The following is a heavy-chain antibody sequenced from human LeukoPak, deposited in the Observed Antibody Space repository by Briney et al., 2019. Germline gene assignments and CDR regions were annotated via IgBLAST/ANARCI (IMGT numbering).Heavy chain of an antibody. Sequence: GGSLRLSCAASGFTFSGYWMHWVRHAPGKGLVWISRISSDGSVTDYADSVKGRFTIARDNAENTLYLRMNSLRAEDTAVYYCARDFSLPDYWGQGTLVTVSS. CDR3: ARDFSLPDY. D-gene: IGHD2/OR15-2a*01. V-gene: IGHV3-74*01. CDR2: ISSDGSVT. J-gene: IGHJ4*02. CDR1: GFTFSGYW.